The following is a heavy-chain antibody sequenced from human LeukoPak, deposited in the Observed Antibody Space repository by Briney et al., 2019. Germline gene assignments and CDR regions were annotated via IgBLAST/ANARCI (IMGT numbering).Heavy chain of an antibody. CDR2: INTNTGET. Sequence: GASVKVSCKASGYTFIDYYMNWVRQAPGQGLEWMGWINTNTGETNYAQKFQGRVTMTRDTSISTVYMELTSLTSDDTAVYYCARTTDTAMVHFDYWGQGTLVTVSS. J-gene: IGHJ4*02. V-gene: IGHV1-2*02. CDR3: ARTTDTAMVHFDY. CDR1: GYTFIDYY. D-gene: IGHD5-18*01.